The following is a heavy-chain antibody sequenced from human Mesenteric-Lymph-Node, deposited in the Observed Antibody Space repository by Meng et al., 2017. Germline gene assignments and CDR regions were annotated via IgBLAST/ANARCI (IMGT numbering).Heavy chain of an antibody. CDR3: ASSSGGYYFDY. J-gene: IGHJ4*02. Sequence: GGSLRLSCAASGFTFSSYAMHWVRQAPGKGLEWVAVISYDGSNKYYADSVKGRFTISRDNSKNTLYLQMNSLRAEDTAVYYCASSSGGYYFDYWGQGTLVTVSS. D-gene: IGHD3-16*01. V-gene: IGHV3-30*04. CDR1: GFTFSSYA. CDR2: ISYDGSNK.